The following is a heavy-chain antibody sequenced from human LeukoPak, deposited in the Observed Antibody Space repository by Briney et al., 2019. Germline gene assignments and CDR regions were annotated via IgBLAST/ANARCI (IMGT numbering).Heavy chain of an antibody. J-gene: IGHJ4*02. Sequence: PGGSLRLSCAASGFTFSSYGMHWVRQAPGKGLEGVAVIWYDGSNKYYADSVKGRFTISRDNSKNTLYLQMNSLRAEDTAVYYCARGRSMFSGSYYSGFDYWGQGTLVTVSS. CDR1: GFTFSSYG. D-gene: IGHD1-26*01. CDR2: IWYDGSNK. CDR3: ARGRSMFSGSYYSGFDY. V-gene: IGHV3-33*01.